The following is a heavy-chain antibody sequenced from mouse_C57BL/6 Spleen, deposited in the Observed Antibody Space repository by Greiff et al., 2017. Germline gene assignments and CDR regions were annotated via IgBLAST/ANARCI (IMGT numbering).Heavy chain of an antibody. V-gene: IGHV5-17*01. CDR1: GFTFSDYG. CDR3: SRGDWDGAY. CDR2: ISSGSSTI. J-gene: IGHJ3*01. Sequence: EVQLVESGGGLVKPGGSLKLSCAASGFTFSDYGMHWVRQAPEKGLEWVAYISSGSSTIYYADTVKGRFTISRDNAKNTLCLQMTSLRSEDTAMYYCSRGDWDGAYWGQGTLVTVSA. D-gene: IGHD4-1*01.